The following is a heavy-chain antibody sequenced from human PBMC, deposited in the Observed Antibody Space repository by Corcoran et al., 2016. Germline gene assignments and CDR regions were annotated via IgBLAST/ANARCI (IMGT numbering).Heavy chain of an antibody. CDR3: VRHDSEHSAYYPSPY. CDR1: GYTFSNYW. V-gene: IGHV5-51*01. Sequence: EVQLVQSGAEVKKPGESLKISCKTSGYTFSNYWIGWVRQKAGKGLEWMGIISPVDSDIRYNPSFQGQVSISADKSTTTAYLQWRSLKASDTAMYYCVRHDSEHSAYYPSPYWGHGTLVTVSS. J-gene: IGHJ4*01. CDR2: ISPVDSDI. D-gene: IGHD3-22*01.